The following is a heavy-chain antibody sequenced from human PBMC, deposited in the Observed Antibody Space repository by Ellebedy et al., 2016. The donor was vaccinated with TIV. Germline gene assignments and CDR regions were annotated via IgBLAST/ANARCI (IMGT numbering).Heavy chain of an antibody. J-gene: IGHJ4*02. CDR1: GFTFSSYW. D-gene: IGHD4-17*01. V-gene: IGHV3-7*03. CDR2: IKQDGSEK. CDR3: ARPRLDYGDYSVDY. Sequence: GGSLRLXXAASGFTFSSYWMSWVRQAPGKGLEWVANIKQDGSEKYYVDSVKGRFTISRDNAKNSLYLQMNSLRAEDTAVYYCARPRLDYGDYSVDYWGQGTLVTVSS.